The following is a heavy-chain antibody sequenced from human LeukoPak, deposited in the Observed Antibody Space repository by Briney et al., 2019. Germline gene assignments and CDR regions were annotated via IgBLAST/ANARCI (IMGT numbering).Heavy chain of an antibody. CDR1: GDSISGYY. Sequence: SETLSLTCTVSGDSISGYYWSWIRQPPGKGLEWVGYVHYSGRTNYNASLEGRVTMPLDTSKNQFSLKLSSVTAADTAVYYCARDLQIYSGCYSFGYWGQGTLVTVSS. J-gene: IGHJ4*02. CDR2: VHYSGRT. V-gene: IGHV4-59*12. D-gene: IGHD1-26*01. CDR3: ARDLQIYSGCYSFGY.